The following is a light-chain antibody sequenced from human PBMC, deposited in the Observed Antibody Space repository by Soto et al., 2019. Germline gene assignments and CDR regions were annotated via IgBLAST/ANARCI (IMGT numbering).Light chain of an antibody. Sequence: EIVMTQSPATPSVSPGERATLSCRASQGVTSDLAWYQHKPGQVPRLLIYGASTGATGIPARFSGSGSGTEFTLTINSLQSEDFAIYYCQQYNRWPITFGGGTKVDIK. CDR1: QGVTSD. CDR2: GAS. CDR3: QQYNRWPIT. V-gene: IGKV3-15*01. J-gene: IGKJ4*01.